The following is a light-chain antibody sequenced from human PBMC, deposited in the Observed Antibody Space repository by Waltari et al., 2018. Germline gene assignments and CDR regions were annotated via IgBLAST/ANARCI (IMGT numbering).Light chain of an antibody. CDR3: QQYVNYWT. CDR1: QSVNRW. J-gene: IGKJ1*01. Sequence: DIQMTQSPSPLSASVGDRVPITCRASQSVNRWLAWYQQKPGKAPELLIYETSNLESGVPSRFSGSGSGKEFTLTISSLQPDDFGTYYCQQYVNYWTFGQGTKVEIK. CDR2: ETS. V-gene: IGKV1-5*03.